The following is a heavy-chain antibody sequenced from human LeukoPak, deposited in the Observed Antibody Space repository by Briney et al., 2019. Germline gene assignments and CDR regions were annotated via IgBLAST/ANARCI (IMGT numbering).Heavy chain of an antibody. CDR2: IYGSSGNT. D-gene: IGHD1-26*01. CDR3: ARVSSAMGANTFDV. Sequence: SETLSLTCTVSGGSINNYYWTWIRQPAGEGLEWLGRIYGSSGNTDYNPSLKGRVTMSLDKSQNQFSLILKSVTAADTAFYYCARVSSAMGANTFDVWGQGTMVTVSS. CDR1: GGSINNYY. V-gene: IGHV4-4*07. J-gene: IGHJ3*01.